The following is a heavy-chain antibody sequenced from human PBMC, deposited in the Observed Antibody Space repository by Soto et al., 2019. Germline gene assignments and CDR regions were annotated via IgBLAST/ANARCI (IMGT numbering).Heavy chain of an antibody. CDR2: INVYNGNT. J-gene: IGHJ5*02. V-gene: IGHV1-18*01. CDR1: GYTFTNYG. CDR3: ARGGGSGSYSNQHNGFDP. D-gene: IGHD3-10*01. Sequence: QVQLVQSGGEVKKPGASVKVSCKASGYTFTNYGISWVRQAPGQGLEWMGWINVYNGNTKYAQKVQGRVTMTTETPTSTAYMELRSLRSDDTAVYYCARGGGSGSYSNQHNGFDPWGQGTLVTVSS.